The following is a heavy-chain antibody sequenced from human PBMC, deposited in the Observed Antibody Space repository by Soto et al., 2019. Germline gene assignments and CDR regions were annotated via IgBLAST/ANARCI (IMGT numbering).Heavy chain of an antibody. CDR3: AHRHTRFDP. CDR1: GFSLSTSGVG. Sequence: QITLKESGPTLVKPTQTLTLTCTFSGFSLSTSGVGVGWIRQPPGKALEWLALIYWDDDKRYSPSLKSRLTITRDTSKTQVILTMTAIDAVDTAPDFCAHRHTRFDPWGQGTLVTVSS. J-gene: IGHJ5*02. V-gene: IGHV2-5*02. CDR2: IYWDDDK.